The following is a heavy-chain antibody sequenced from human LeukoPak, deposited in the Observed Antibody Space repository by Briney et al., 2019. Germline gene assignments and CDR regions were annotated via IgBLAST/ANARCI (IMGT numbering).Heavy chain of an antibody. D-gene: IGHD3-10*01. Sequence: GGSLRLSCAASGFTFSSYAMSWVRQAPGKGLEWVSTISGSGGSTDYEDSVKGRFTISRDNSKNTLYVQMNSLRAEDTAVYHCAKGYGSGSSPFDYWGQGTLVTVSS. CDR3: AKGYGSGSSPFDY. CDR1: GFTFSSYA. V-gene: IGHV3-23*01. CDR2: ISGSGGST. J-gene: IGHJ4*02.